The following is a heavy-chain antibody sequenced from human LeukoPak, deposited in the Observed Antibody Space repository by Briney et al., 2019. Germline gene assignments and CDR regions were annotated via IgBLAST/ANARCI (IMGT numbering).Heavy chain of an antibody. CDR2: IRQDGSEE. CDR1: GFTFSSYW. J-gene: IGHJ4*02. CDR3: ARDPYYGSGTSRFDFFDY. D-gene: IGHD3-10*01. Sequence: GGSLRLSYAVSGFTFSSYWMSWVRQAPGKGLEWVANIRQDGSEEYYVDSVKGRFTISRDNAKNSLYLQMNSLRAEDTAVYYCARDPYYGSGTSRFDFFDYWGQGTLVTVSS. V-gene: IGHV3-7*01.